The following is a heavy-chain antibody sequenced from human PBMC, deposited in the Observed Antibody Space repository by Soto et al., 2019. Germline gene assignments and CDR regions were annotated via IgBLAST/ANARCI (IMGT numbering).Heavy chain of an antibody. Sequence: QVQLQESGPGLVKPSETLSLTCTVSGGSISSYYWSWIRQPPGKGLEWIGYIYYSGSTNYNPSLKSRVTISVDPSKNQFSLKLGSGTAADTAVYYCAISSSWYTGWFDPWGQGTLVTVSS. D-gene: IGHD6-13*01. CDR3: AISSSWYTGWFDP. CDR2: IYYSGST. V-gene: IGHV4-59*01. J-gene: IGHJ5*02. CDR1: GGSISSYY.